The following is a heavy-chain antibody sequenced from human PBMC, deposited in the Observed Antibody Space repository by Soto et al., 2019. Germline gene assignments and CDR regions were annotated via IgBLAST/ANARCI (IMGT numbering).Heavy chain of an antibody. Sequence: GASVKVSCKASGYTFTSYYMHWVRQAPGQGLEWMGIINPSGGSTSYAQKFQGRVTMTRDTSTSTVYMELNSLRAEDTAVYYCARRGPGTYFDYWGQGTLVTVSS. CDR2: INPSGGST. CDR1: GYTFTSYY. V-gene: IGHV1-46*01. CDR3: ARRGPGTYFDY. J-gene: IGHJ4*02. D-gene: IGHD6-13*01.